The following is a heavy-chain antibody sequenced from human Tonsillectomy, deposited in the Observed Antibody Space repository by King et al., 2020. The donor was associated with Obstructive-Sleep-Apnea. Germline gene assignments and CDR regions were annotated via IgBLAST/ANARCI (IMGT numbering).Heavy chain of an antibody. D-gene: IGHD6-19*01. CDR2: ISSISSTI. CDR1: GFTFSRYS. Sequence: EVQLVESGGGLVQPGGSLRLSCAASGFTFSRYSMNLVRQAPGKGLAGVSYISSISSTIYYADSVKGRFNISRDNAKNSLYLQMNSLRAEDTAVYYCARATISSAGNYWGQGTLVTVSS. CDR3: ARATISSAGNY. V-gene: IGHV3-48*04. J-gene: IGHJ4*02.